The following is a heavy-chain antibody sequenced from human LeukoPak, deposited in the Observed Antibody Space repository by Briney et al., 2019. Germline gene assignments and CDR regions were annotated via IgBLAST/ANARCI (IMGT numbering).Heavy chain of an antibody. CDR2: ISMTSSYI. CDR3: ARDQIVVVPAASYDAFDI. D-gene: IGHD2-2*01. V-gene: IGHV3-21*01. Sequence: GGSLRLSCAASGFTSHSHSMNWVRQAPGKGLEWVSSISMTSSYIYYADSVKGRFTISRDNAKNSLYLQMNSLRAEDTAVYYCARDQIVVVPAASYDAFDIWGQGTMVTVSS. CDR1: GFTSHSHS. J-gene: IGHJ3*02.